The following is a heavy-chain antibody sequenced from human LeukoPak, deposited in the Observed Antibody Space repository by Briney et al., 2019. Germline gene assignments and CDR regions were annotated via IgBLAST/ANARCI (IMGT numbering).Heavy chain of an antibody. V-gene: IGHV4-39*01. CDR2: IYYSGST. CDR1: GGSISSSRYY. Sequence: PSEGMSLTCTVSGGSISSSRYYWGWTRQPPGQRLEWIGSIYYSGSTYYNPSLKSRVTISVDTSKNQFSLKLSSVTAADTAVYYCARRLAAAGTVYWGQGTLVTVSS. D-gene: IGHD6-13*01. CDR3: ARRLAAAGTVY. J-gene: IGHJ4*02.